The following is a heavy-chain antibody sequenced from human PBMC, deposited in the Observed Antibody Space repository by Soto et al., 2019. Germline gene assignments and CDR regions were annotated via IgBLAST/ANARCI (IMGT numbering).Heavy chain of an antibody. CDR3: AKDGGYTNYYYYGMDV. CDR2: ISYDGSNK. CDR1: GFTFSSYG. J-gene: IGHJ6*02. D-gene: IGHD5-12*01. V-gene: IGHV3-30*18. Sequence: QVQLVESGGGVVQPGRSLRLSCAASGFTFSSYGMNWVGQAPGKGLEWVAVISYDGSNKYYADSVNGRFTISRDNSKNTLYLQMNSLRAEDTAVYYCAKDGGYTNYYYYGMDVWGQGTTVTVSS.